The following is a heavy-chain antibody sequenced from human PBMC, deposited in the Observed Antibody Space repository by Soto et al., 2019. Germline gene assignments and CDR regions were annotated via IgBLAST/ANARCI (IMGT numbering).Heavy chain of an antibody. J-gene: IGHJ5*02. Sequence: PGESVKISCKGSGYTFSDYWIGWVRQMPGKGPEWMGIIYPGDSDTRYSPSFQGQVIISADKSISTAYLQWSSLKASDTAIYYCARRGTREWFDPWGQGTLVTVSS. D-gene: IGHD1-26*01. V-gene: IGHV5-51*01. CDR2: IYPGDSDT. CDR3: ARRGTREWFDP. CDR1: GYTFSDYW.